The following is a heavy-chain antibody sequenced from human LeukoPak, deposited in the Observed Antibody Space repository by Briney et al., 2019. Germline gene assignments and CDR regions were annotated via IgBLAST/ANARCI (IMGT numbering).Heavy chain of an antibody. CDR1: GYTFTSYA. Sequence: GASVKVSCKASGYTFTSYAMNWVRQAPGQGLEWMGWINTNTGNPTYAQGFTGRFVFSLDTSVSTAYLQISSLKAEDTAVYYCAREQVILTGYYGDYYYMDVWGKGTTVTVSS. D-gene: IGHD3-9*01. CDR3: AREQVILTGYYGDYYYMDV. CDR2: INTNTGNP. J-gene: IGHJ6*03. V-gene: IGHV7-4-1*02.